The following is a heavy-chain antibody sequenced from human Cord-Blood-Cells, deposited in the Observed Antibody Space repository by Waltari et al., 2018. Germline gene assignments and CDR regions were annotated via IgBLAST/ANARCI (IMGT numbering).Heavy chain of an antibody. Sequence: EVQLVESGGGLVKPGGCLRLSCAASGFTFRNAWLTGVRQAPGKGLEGVGRIKSKTDVGTTDYAAPVKGRFTISRDDSKNTLYLQMNSLKTEDTAVYYCTTVPFGYWGQGTLVTVSS. CDR1: GFTFRNAW. J-gene: IGHJ4*02. V-gene: IGHV3-15*01. CDR2: IKSKTDVGTT. CDR3: TTVPFGY.